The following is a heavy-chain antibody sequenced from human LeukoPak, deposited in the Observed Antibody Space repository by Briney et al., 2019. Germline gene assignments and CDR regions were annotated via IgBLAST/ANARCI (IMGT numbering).Heavy chain of an antibody. CDR2: IASSGDNT. CDR3: AKSTGQSRSLLHY. CDR1: GFTFSSYA. V-gene: IGHV3-23*01. D-gene: IGHD2-8*02. J-gene: IGHJ4*02. Sequence: GRSLRLSCAASGFTFSSYAMSWVRQAPGKGLGWVSAIASSGDNTDHADSVKGRFTISRDNSKNTLSLHMNSLRADDTAVYYCAKSTGQSRSLLHYWGQGALVTVSS.